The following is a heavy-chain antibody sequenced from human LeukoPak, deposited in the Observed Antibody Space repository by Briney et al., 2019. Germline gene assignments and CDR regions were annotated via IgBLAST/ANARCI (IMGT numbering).Heavy chain of an antibody. D-gene: IGHD4-17*01. Sequence: GGSLRLSCAASGFTFSSYWMNWVRQAPGKGLEWVANIKQDGSERNYVDSVKGRFTISRDNAKNSLYLQMNSLRAEDTAVYYCMVTTRSGPFDYWGQGTPVTVS. CDR1: GFTFSSYW. CDR2: IKQDGSER. V-gene: IGHV3-7*01. CDR3: MVTTRSGPFDY. J-gene: IGHJ4*02.